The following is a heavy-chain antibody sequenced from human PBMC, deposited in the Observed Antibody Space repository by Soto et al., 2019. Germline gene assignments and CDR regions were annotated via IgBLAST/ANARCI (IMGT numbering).Heavy chain of an antibody. V-gene: IGHV4-39*01. CDR3: ASERWVWSGRNWFDP. Sequence: SETLSLTCTVSGGSISSSSYYWGWIRQPPGKGLEWIGSIYYSGSTYYNPSLKSRVTISVDTSKNQFSLKLSSVTAADTAVYYCASERWVWSGRNWFDPWGQGTLVTVSS. CDR1: GGSISSSSYY. J-gene: IGHJ5*02. D-gene: IGHD3-3*01. CDR2: IYYSGST.